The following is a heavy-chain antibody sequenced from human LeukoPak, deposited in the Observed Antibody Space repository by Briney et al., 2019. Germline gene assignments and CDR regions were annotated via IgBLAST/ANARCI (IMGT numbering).Heavy chain of an antibody. CDR1: GYSFTSYY. CDR3: ARAGKSRRGYSGYGSYSYYYYMDV. J-gene: IGHJ6*03. V-gene: IGHV1-46*01. D-gene: IGHD5-12*01. CDR2: INPSGGWT. Sequence: ASVKVSCKASGYSFTSYYMHWVRQAPGQGLEWMGIINPSGGWTTYAQKFQGRVTMTRDMPTSTVYMELRSLRSDDRAVYYCARAGKSRRGYSGYGSYSYYYYMDVWGKGTTVTVSS.